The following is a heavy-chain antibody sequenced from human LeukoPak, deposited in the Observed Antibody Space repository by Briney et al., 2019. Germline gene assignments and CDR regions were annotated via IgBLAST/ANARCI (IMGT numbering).Heavy chain of an antibody. Sequence: ASVKVSCKASGYTFTGYYMHWVRQAPGQGLEWMGWINPNSGGTNYAQKFQGRVTMTRDTSISTAYMELSRLRSDDTAVYYCARESPVVVPAARRMLNWFDPWGQGTLVTVSS. J-gene: IGHJ5*02. V-gene: IGHV1-2*02. CDR2: INPNSGGT. D-gene: IGHD2-2*01. CDR3: ARESPVVVPAARRMLNWFDP. CDR1: GYTFTGYY.